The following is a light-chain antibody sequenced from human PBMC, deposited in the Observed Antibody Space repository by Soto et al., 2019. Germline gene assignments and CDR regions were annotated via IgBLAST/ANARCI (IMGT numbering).Light chain of an antibody. V-gene: IGLV1-40*01. J-gene: IGLJ2*01. Sequence: QSVLTQPPSVSGAPGQRVTISCTGSSSNIGAGYDIHWYQQLPGTAPKLLIYGNINRPSGVPDRFSGSKSGTSASLAITGLQAEDEADYYCQSYDSSLSGSVVFGGGTKVTAL. CDR2: GNI. CDR3: QSYDSSLSGSVV. CDR1: SSNIGAGYD.